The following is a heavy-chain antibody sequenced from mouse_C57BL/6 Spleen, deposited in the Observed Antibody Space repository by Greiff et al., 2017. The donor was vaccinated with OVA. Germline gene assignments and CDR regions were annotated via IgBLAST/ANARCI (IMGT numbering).Heavy chain of an antibody. V-gene: IGHV1-50*01. J-gene: IGHJ3*01. D-gene: IGHD2-3*01. CDR2: IDPSDSYT. Sequence: QVQLQQPGAELVKPGASVKLSCKASGYTFTSYWMQWVKQRPGQGLEWIGEIDPSDSYTNYNQKFKGKATLTVDTSSSTAYMQLSSLTSEDSAVYYCARPLYGYYVGAWFAYWGQGTLVTVSA. CDR1: GYTFTSYW. CDR3: ARPLYGYYVGAWFAY.